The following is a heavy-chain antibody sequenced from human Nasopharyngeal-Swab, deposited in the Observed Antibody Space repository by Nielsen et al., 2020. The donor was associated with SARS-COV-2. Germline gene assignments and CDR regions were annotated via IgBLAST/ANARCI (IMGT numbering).Heavy chain of an antibody. D-gene: IGHD5-24*01. CDR2: INHNERT. CDR3: ARAGRVGDAYTGLDV. Sequence: SEILSLTCSVSGGSFNGFYWNWIRQAPGKGLEWIGEINHNERTNYNPSLKSRIAMLVDTSNNQVSLKVSSVSAGDTAVYYCARAGRVGDAYTGLDVWGPGTTVTVSS. CDR1: GGSFNGFY. V-gene: IGHV4-34*01. J-gene: IGHJ6*02.